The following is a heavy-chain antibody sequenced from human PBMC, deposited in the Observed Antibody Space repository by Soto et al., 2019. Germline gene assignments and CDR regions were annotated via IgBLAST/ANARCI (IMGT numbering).Heavy chain of an antibody. D-gene: IGHD3-10*01. Sequence: PGGSLSLSCAASGFTFSSYWMSWVRQAPGKGLEWVANIKQDGSEKYYVGSVKGRFTISRDNAKNSLYLQMNSLRAEDTAVYYCARDFPDYYYGSGSYYNPFDYWGRGTLFTVSS. V-gene: IGHV3-7*03. CDR2: IKQDGSEK. J-gene: IGHJ4*02. CDR1: GFTFSSYW. CDR3: ARDFPDYYYGSGSYYNPFDY.